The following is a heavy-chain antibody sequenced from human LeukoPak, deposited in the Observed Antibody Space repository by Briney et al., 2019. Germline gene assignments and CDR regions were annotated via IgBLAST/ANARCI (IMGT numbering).Heavy chain of an antibody. Sequence: QTGGSLRLSCAASGFTVSSNYMSWVCQAPGKGLEWVSVIYSGGSTYYADSVKGRFTISRDNSKNSLYLQMSNLRAEDTAVYFCARGGGLDVWGQGATVTVSS. CDR1: GFTVSSNY. CDR2: IYSGGST. D-gene: IGHD3-16*01. V-gene: IGHV3-53*01. J-gene: IGHJ6*02. CDR3: ARGGGLDV.